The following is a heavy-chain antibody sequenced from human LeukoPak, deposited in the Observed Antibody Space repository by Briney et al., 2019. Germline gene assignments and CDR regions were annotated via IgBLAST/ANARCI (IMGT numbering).Heavy chain of an antibody. CDR3: ARGLRRWYQLLPYFDY. V-gene: IGHV4-30-2*01. J-gene: IGHJ4*02. CDR2: INHSGST. D-gene: IGHD2-2*01. Sequence: PSQTLSLTCAVSGGSISSGGYSWSWIRQPPGKGLEWIGYINHSGSTNYNPSLKSRVTISVDTSKNQFSLKLSSVTAADTAVYYCARGLRRWYQLLPYFDYWGQGTLVTVSS. CDR1: GGSISSGGYS.